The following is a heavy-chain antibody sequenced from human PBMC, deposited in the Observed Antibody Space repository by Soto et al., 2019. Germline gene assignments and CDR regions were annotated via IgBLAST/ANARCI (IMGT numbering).Heavy chain of an antibody. V-gene: IGHV3-30-3*01. CDR3: ARVATMVPGVKSDFDK. Sequence: GGSLRLSCAASGFTFSSYAMHWVRQAPGKGLEWVAGISCDGSSKYYADSVKGRFTISRDNAKNSLYLQMNSLRAEDTALYYCARVATMVPGVKSDFDKWGQETLVNVSS. CDR2: ISCDGSSK. CDR1: GFTFSSYA. D-gene: IGHD3-10*01. J-gene: IGHJ4*02.